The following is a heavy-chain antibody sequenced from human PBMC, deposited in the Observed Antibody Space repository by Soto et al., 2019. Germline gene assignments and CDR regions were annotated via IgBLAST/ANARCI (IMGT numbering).Heavy chain of an antibody. CDR1: GFTFSSYA. Sequence: EVQLLESGGGLEQHGGSLRLSCAASGFTFSSYAMSWVRQAPGKGLEWVSAISGSGSNTYYADSVKGRFTLSRDNSENTLYLQMDSLRADDTAIYYCAKGPMAVAPPFLDYWGQGTLVTVSS. V-gene: IGHV3-23*01. D-gene: IGHD6-19*01. J-gene: IGHJ4*02. CDR3: AKGPMAVAPPFLDY. CDR2: ISGSGSNT.